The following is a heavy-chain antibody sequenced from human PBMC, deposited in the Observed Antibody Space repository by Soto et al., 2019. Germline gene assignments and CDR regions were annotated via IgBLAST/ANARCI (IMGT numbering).Heavy chain of an antibody. CDR1: GYRFSIYW. D-gene: IGHD4-17*01. V-gene: IGHV5-51*01. CDR3: ARQDGDGLFYFDY. Sequence: GESLKISCKGSGYRFSIYWIAWVRQMPGKGLEWMGVIYPGDSDTRYSPSFQGQVTISADKSISTAYLQWSSLQASDTAIYYCARQDGDGLFYFDYWGQGTPVTVSS. CDR2: IYPGDSDT. J-gene: IGHJ4*02.